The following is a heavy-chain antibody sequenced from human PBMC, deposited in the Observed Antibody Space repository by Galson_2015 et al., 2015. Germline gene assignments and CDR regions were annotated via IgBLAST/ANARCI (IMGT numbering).Heavy chain of an antibody. J-gene: IGHJ6*02. V-gene: IGHV3-74*01. CDR2: INNDGSGI. CDR1: GSSFSSYW. CDR3: ARDLWANYYYYGMDV. Sequence: SLRLSCAASGSSFSSYWKHWVRQVPGKGLVWVSHINNDGSGIGYADSVKGRFTISRDNAKNTLYLQMNSLRSEDTAVYYCARDLWANYYYYGMDVWGQGTTVTVSS. D-gene: IGHD1-26*01.